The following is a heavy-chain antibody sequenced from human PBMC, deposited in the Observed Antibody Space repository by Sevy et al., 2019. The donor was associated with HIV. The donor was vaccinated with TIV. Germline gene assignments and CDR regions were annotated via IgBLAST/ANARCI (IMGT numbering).Heavy chain of an antibody. CDR2: ISGSGGST. J-gene: IGHJ4*02. D-gene: IGHD1-26*01. V-gene: IGHV3-23*01. CDR3: AKDPVPDLASGTVLAPFDY. Sequence: GGSLRLSCAASKFTFTIYAMSWVLQAPGKGLEWVSAISGSGGSTYYADSVKGRFTISRDNSKNTLYLQMNSLRAEDTAVYYCAKDPVPDLASGTVLAPFDYWGQGTLVTVSS. CDR1: KFTFTIYA.